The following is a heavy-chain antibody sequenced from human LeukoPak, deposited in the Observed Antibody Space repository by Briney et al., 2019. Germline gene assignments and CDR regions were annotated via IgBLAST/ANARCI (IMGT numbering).Heavy chain of an antibody. CDR1: GGSISSYY. J-gene: IGHJ4*02. V-gene: IGHV4-59*08. CDR3: ARYSSWRYYFDY. D-gene: IGHD6-13*01. Sequence: SETLSLTCTVSGGSISSYYWSWIRQPPGKGLEWIGYIYYSGSTNYNPSLKSRVTISIDTSKNQFSLKVSSVTAADTAVYYCARYSSWRYYFDYWGQGTLVTVSS. CDR2: IYYSGST.